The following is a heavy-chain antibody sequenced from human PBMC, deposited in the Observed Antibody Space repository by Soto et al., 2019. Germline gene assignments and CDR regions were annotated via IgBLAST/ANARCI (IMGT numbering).Heavy chain of an antibody. V-gene: IGHV1-46*01. CDR1: GYTFTSYY. D-gene: IGHD3-3*01. CDR3: ARSNYDYWTGYSRNYFDY. Sequence: ASVKVSCKASGYTFTSYYMHWVRQAPGQGLEWMGIINPSGGSTSYAQKFQGRVTMTRDTSTSTVYMELSSLRSEDTAVYYCARSNYDYWTGYSRNYFDYWGQGTLVTVPQ. CDR2: INPSGGST. J-gene: IGHJ4*02.